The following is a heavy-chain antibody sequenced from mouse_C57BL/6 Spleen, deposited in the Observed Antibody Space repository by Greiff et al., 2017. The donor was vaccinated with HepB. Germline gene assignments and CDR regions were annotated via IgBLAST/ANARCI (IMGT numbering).Heavy chain of an antibody. J-gene: IGHJ2*01. CDR2: IYPRSGNT. Sequence: VQLQQSGAELARPGASVKLSCKASGYTFTSYGISWVKQRTGQGLEWIGEIYPRSGNTYYNEKFKGKATLTADKSSSTAYMELRSLTSEDSAFYFCARNYYGSSTYYFDYWGQGTTLTVSS. D-gene: IGHD1-1*01. CDR3: ARNYYGSSTYYFDY. CDR1: GYTFTSYG. V-gene: IGHV1-81*01.